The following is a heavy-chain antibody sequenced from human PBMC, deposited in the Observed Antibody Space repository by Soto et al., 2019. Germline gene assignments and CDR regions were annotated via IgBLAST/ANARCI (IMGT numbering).Heavy chain of an antibody. CDR3: ARDRALELGDY. CDR1: GYTFTSYG. V-gene: IGHV1-18*01. CDR2: ISGHNGNT. D-gene: IGHD1-26*01. J-gene: IGHJ4*02. Sequence: ASVKVSCKASGYTFTSYGISWVRQAPGQGLEWMGWISGHNGNTNYAQKLQGRVTMTTDTSTSTAYMELRSLRSHDTVVYYCARDRALELGDYWGQGTLVTVSS.